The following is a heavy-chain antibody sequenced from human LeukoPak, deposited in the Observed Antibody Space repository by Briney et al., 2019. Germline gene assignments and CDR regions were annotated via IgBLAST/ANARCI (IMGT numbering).Heavy chain of an antibody. V-gene: IGHV3-9*01. CDR2: ISWNSGSI. CDR1: GFTFDDYA. Sequence: GRSLRLSCAASGFTFDDYAMHWVRQAPGKGLEWVSGISWNSGSIGYADSVKGRFTISRDNAKNSLYLQMNSLRAEDTALYYCAKAPTYCSSTSCYFDYWGQGTLVTVSS. CDR3: AKAPTYCSSTSCYFDY. J-gene: IGHJ4*02. D-gene: IGHD2-2*01.